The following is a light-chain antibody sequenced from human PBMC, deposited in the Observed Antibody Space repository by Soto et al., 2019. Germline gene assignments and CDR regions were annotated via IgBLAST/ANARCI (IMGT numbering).Light chain of an antibody. CDR2: DAS. CDR3: QQFNTYPIT. V-gene: IGKV1-13*02. J-gene: IGKJ5*01. Sequence: AIQLTQSPSSLSASVGDRVTITCRASQGISTALAWYQQKSGKPPKLLIYDASTLQSGVPSKFSGSGSGTDFTLTITSLQPEDFAAYYCQQFNTYPITFGQGTRLEIK. CDR1: QGISTA.